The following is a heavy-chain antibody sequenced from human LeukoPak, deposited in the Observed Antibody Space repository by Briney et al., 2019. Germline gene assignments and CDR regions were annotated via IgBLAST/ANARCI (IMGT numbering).Heavy chain of an antibody. CDR3: ARGGAGRTEDDVFDI. D-gene: IGHD1-1*01. Sequence: GGSLRLSCAASGFTFSSYSMNWVRQAPGKGLEWVSSISSSSSVIFYADSVKGRFTISRDNAKNSLYLQMNSLRAEDTAVYYCARGGAGRTEDDVFDIWGQGTMVTVSS. CDR1: GFTFSSYS. V-gene: IGHV3-21*01. CDR2: ISSSSSVI. J-gene: IGHJ3*02.